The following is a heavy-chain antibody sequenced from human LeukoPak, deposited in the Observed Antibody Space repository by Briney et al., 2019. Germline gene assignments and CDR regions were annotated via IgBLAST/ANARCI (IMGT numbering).Heavy chain of an antibody. CDR2: INGDGSRT. V-gene: IGHV3-74*01. CDR1: GFTFNIYW. CDR3: ARDVAFGMDV. J-gene: IGHJ6*02. Sequence: GGSLRLSCAASGFTFNIYWMHWVRHVPGKGLVWVSHINGDGSRTSYADAVRGRFTISRDSAKNTMYLQMKSLRPEDTAVYYCARDVAFGMDVWGQGTTVTVSS. D-gene: IGHD2-15*01.